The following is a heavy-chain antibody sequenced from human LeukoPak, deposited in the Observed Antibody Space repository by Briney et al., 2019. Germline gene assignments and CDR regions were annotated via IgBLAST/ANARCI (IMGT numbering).Heavy chain of an antibody. D-gene: IGHD3-10*01. CDR3: ARDPVLLWFGELSSWFDP. Sequence: ASVKVSCKASGYTFTSYGISWVRQAPGQGLEWMGWISAYNGNTNYAQKLQGRVTMTTDTSTSTAYMKLRSLRSDDTAVYYCARDPVLLWFGELSSWFDPWGQGTLVTVSS. V-gene: IGHV1-18*01. CDR1: GYTFTSYG. J-gene: IGHJ5*02. CDR2: ISAYNGNT.